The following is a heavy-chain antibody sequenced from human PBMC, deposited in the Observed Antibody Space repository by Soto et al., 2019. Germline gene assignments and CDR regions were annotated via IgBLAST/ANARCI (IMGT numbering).Heavy chain of an antibody. Sequence: QVQLVESGGGVVQPGRSLRLSCAASGFTFSSYGMHWVRQAPGKGLEWVAVIWYDGSNKYYADSVKGRFTISRDNSKNTLYLQMNSLRAEDTAVYYCAREGKLPTNNDAFDIWGQGTMVTVSS. D-gene: IGHD2-8*01. CDR3: AREGKLPTNNDAFDI. CDR2: IWYDGSNK. V-gene: IGHV3-33*01. CDR1: GFTFSSYG. J-gene: IGHJ3*02.